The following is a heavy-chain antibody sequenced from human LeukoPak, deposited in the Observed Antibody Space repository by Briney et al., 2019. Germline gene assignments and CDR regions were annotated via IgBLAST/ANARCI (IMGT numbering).Heavy chain of an antibody. J-gene: IGHJ4*02. CDR2: ISSSSSYI. CDR3: ARVREYYYDSSGYYYAFDY. CDR1: GFTFSSYS. Sequence: GGSLRLSCAASGFTFSSYSMNWVRQAPGKGLEWVSSISSSSSYIYYADSVKGRFTISRDNAKNSLYLQMNSLRAEDTAVYYCARVREYYYDSSGYYYAFDYWGRGTLVTVSS. V-gene: IGHV3-21*01. D-gene: IGHD3-22*01.